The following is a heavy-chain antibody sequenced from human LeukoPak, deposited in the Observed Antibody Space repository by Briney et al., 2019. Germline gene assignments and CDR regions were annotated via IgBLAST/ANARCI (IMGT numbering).Heavy chain of an antibody. J-gene: IGHJ6*02. D-gene: IGHD3-22*01. V-gene: IGHV3-30*04. Sequence: GGSLRLSCAVSGFTFSNYLMHWVRQAPGKGLEWVAVISYDGSNKYYADSVKGRFTISRDNSKNTLYLQMNSLRAEDTAVYYCARDFNYYDSSGTFMDVWGQGTTVTVSS. CDR2: ISYDGSNK. CDR1: GFTFSNYL. CDR3: ARDFNYYDSSGTFMDV.